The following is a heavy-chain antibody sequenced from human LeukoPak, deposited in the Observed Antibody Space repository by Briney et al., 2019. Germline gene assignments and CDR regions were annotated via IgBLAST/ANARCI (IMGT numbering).Heavy chain of an antibody. D-gene: IGHD3-22*01. CDR3: ARGPNYYDSSGYYYVPEDY. V-gene: IGHV3-23*01. CDR1: GFTFSSYA. J-gene: IGHJ4*02. Sequence: GGSLRLSCAASGFTFSSYAMSWVRQAPGKGLEWVSAISGSGGSTYYADSVKGRFTISRDNSKNTLYLQMNSLRAEDTAVYYCARGPNYYDSSGYYYVPEDYWGQGTLVTVSS. CDR2: ISGSGGST.